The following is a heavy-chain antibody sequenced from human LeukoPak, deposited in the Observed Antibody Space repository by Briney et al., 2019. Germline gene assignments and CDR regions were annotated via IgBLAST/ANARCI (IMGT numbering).Heavy chain of an antibody. J-gene: IGHJ6*03. V-gene: IGHV6-1*01. CDR2: TYYRSKWYN. CDR3: ARGRGYYGSGSYPYYYYYYMDV. Sequence: SQTLSLTCAISGDSVSSNSAAWNWIRQSPSRGLEWLGRTYYRSKWYNDYAVSVKSRITINPDTSKNQFSLKLSSVTAADTAVYYCARGRGYYGSGSYPYYYYYYMDVWGKGTTVTVSS. CDR1: GDSVSSNSAA. D-gene: IGHD3-10*01.